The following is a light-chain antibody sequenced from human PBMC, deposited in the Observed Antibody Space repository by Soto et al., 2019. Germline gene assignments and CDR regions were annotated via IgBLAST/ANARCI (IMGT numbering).Light chain of an antibody. J-gene: IGKJ4*01. CDR2: AAS. CDR3: QQYYSYPLT. V-gene: IGKV1-8*01. Sequence: AFRMTQSPSSFSASTGDRVTITCRASQGISSYLAWYQQKPGKAPKLLIYAASTLQSGVPSRFSGSGSGTDFTLTISCLQSEDFATYYCQQYYSYPLTFGGGTKVDI. CDR1: QGISSY.